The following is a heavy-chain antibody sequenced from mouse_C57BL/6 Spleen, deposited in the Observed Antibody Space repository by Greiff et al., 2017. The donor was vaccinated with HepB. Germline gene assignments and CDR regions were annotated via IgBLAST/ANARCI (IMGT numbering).Heavy chain of an antibody. CDR1: GYTFTDYN. Sequence: EVQLQQSGPELVKPGASVKMSCKASGYTFTDYNMHWVKQSHGKSLEWIGYINPNNGGTSYNQKFKGKATLTVNKSSSTAYMELRSLTSEDSAVYYCAGILTRGFDVWGTGTTVTVSS. CDR2: INPNNGGT. J-gene: IGHJ1*03. V-gene: IGHV1-22*01. CDR3: AGILTRGFDV.